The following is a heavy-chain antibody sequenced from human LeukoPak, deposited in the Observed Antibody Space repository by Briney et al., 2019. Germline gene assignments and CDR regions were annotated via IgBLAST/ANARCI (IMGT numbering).Heavy chain of an antibody. D-gene: IGHD6-19*01. CDR3: ARGQARLSWFDP. V-gene: IGHV4-61*02. CDR1: GGSISSGSYY. CDR2: IYTSGST. Sequence: SETLSLTCTVSGGSISSGSYYWSWIRQPAGKGLEWIGRIYTSGSTNYNPSLKSRVTISVDTSKNQFSLKLSSVTAADTAVYYCARGQARLSWFDPWGQGTLVTVSS. J-gene: IGHJ5*02.